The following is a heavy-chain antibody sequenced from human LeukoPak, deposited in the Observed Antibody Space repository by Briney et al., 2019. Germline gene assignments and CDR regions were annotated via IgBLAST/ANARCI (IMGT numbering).Heavy chain of an antibody. D-gene: IGHD4-23*01. CDR3: ARLPPRGGNSGWYFDL. J-gene: IGHJ2*01. CDR2: IYHSGST. CDR1: GGSISSYY. Sequence: ASETLSLTCTVSGGSISSYYWSWIRQPPGKGLEWIGYIYHSGSTYYNPSLKSRVTISVDRSKNQFSLKLSSVTAADTAVYYCARLPPRGGNSGWYFDLWGHGTLVTVSS. V-gene: IGHV4-59*12.